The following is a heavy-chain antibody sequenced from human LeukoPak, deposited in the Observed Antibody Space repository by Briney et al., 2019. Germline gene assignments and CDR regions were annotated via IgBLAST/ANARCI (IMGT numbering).Heavy chain of an antibody. Sequence: SQTLSLTCTVSGGSISSGGYYWSWIRQPPGKGLEWIGYIYHSGSTNYNPSLKSRVTISVDTSKNQFSLKLSSVTAADTAVYYCATQGFLEWSTDQSDYWGQGTLVTVSS. CDR3: ATQGFLEWSTDQSDY. D-gene: IGHD3-3*01. J-gene: IGHJ4*02. V-gene: IGHV4-30-2*01. CDR2: IYHSGST. CDR1: GGSISSGGYY.